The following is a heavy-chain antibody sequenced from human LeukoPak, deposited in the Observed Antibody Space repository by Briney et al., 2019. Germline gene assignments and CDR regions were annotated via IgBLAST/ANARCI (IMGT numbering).Heavy chain of an antibody. CDR1: GYTFTSYY. CDR2: INPSGGST. CDR3: VRGGNYYHSSGYPIDY. D-gene: IGHD3-22*01. Sequence: ASVKVSCKASGYTFTSYYMHWVRQAPGQGLEWMGIINPSGGSTRYAQKFQGRVTLTRDTSTSTVNMHLSSMRSEETAVYYCVRGGNYYHSSGYPIDYWGQGSLVTVSS. V-gene: IGHV1-46*01. J-gene: IGHJ4*02.